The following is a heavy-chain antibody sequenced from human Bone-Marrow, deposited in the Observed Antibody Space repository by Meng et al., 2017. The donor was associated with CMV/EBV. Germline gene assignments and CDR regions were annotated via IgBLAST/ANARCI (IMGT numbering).Heavy chain of an antibody. CDR3: ARAHISGSLREYYFDY. V-gene: IGHV4-61*01. J-gene: IGHJ4*02. D-gene: IGHD6-19*01. CDR2: IYYSGST. CDR1: GGSVCSGSNY. Sequence: SETLSLTCTVSGGSVCSGSNYWSWIRQPPGKGLEWIGYIYYSGSTNYNPSLKSRVTISVDTSKNKFSRKLSSVTAADTAVYYCARAHISGSLREYYFDYWGQGTLITVSS.